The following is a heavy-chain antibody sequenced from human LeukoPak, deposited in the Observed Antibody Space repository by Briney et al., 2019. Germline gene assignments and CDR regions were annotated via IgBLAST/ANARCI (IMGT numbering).Heavy chain of an antibody. CDR3: ARVRRDAFDI. V-gene: IGHV1-69*01. CDR2: IIPNFGTA. J-gene: IGHJ3*02. CDR1: GGTFSSYA. Sequence: GSSVKVSCKASGGTFSSYAVSWVRQAPGQGLEWMGGIIPNFGTANYAQKFQGRVTITADESTSTAYMELSSLRSEDTAVYYCARVRRDAFDIWGQGTMVTVSS. D-gene: IGHD4-17*01.